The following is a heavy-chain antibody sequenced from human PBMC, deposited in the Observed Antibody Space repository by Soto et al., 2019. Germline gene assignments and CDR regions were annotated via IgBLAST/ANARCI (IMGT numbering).Heavy chain of an antibody. D-gene: IGHD1-1*01. CDR2: ISSDGSST. CDR3: ATAGTGTFTY. Sequence: EVQLVESGGGLVQPGGSLRLSCAASGFTFSGSWMHWVRQAPGKGLVWVSRISSDGSSTTYADSVNGRFTISRDNAKNMLYLQMNSLRAEDTVVYYCATAGTGTFTYWGQGTLATVSS. J-gene: IGHJ4*02. CDR1: GFTFSGSW. V-gene: IGHV3-74*03.